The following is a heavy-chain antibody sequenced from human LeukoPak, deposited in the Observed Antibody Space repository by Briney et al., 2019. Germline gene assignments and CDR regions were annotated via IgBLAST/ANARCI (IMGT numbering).Heavy chain of an antibody. D-gene: IGHD6-13*01. Sequence: SETQSLTCAVYGGSFSGYYWSWIRQPPGKGLEWIGEINHSGSTNYNPSLKSRVTISVDTSKNQFSLKLSSVTAADTAVYYCARGLRGIAAAGTRVNWFDPWGQGTLVTVSS. CDR1: GGSFSGYY. V-gene: IGHV4-34*01. J-gene: IGHJ5*02. CDR2: INHSGST. CDR3: ARGLRGIAAAGTRVNWFDP.